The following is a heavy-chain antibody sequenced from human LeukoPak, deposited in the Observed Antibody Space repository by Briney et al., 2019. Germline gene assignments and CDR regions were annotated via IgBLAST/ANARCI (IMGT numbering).Heavy chain of an antibody. V-gene: IGHV4-4*09. CDR1: GVSIRSYY. D-gene: IGHD3-3*01. CDR3: ARHLEYVADGFDM. Sequence: SETLSLTCTVSGVSIRSYYWSWIRQPPGKGLEWIGYIYISGNTNYDPSLRSRVTMSGDTSKNQVSLKVRSVTAADTAAYFCARHLEYVADGFDMWGQGSMVTVSS. CDR2: IYISGNT. J-gene: IGHJ3*02.